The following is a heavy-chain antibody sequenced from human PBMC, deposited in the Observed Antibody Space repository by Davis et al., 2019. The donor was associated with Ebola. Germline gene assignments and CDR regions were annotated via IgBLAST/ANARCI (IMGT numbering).Heavy chain of an antibody. CDR1: GGSFSGYY. Sequence: MPSETLSLTCAVYGGSFSGYYWSWIRQPPGKGLEWIGEINHSGSTNYNPSLKSRVTIPVDTSKHQFSLKLSSVTAADTAVYYCAGSGGYYGIDVWGQGTTVTVSS. CDR2: INHSGST. J-gene: IGHJ6*02. V-gene: IGHV4-34*01. CDR3: AGSGGYYGIDV. D-gene: IGHD3-10*01.